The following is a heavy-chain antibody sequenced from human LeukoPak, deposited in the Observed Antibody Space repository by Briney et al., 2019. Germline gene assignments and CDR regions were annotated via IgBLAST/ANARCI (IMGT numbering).Heavy chain of an antibody. D-gene: IGHD1-26*01. V-gene: IGHV3-48*03. CDR1: GFTFSTYE. J-gene: IGHJ4*02. CDR2: ISSSDSTI. CDR3: ATGGNSLAY. Sequence: GGALRLSCAASGFTFSTYEMNWVRQAPGKGLEWVSTISSSDSTIYYADSVKGRFTISRDNAKKSLSLQMNSLRAEDTAVYYCATGGNSLAYWGQGTLVTDSS.